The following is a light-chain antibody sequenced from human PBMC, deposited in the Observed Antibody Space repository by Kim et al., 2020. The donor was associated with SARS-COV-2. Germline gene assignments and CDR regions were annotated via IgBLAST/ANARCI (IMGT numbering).Light chain of an antibody. J-gene: IGKJ4*01. CDR1: QGVNNF. CDR3: LQHNSYPLT. V-gene: IGKV1-17*03. Sequence: AAVVDRGTITCRAGQGVNNFLAWFQQRPGKVPKRLFYAVSRLQSGVPSRFSGSGSGTEFTLTISSLQPEDFATYYCLQHNSYPLTFGGGTKVDSK. CDR2: AVS.